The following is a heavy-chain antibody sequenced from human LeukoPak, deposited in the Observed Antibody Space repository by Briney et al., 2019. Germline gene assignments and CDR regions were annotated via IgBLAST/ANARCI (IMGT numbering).Heavy chain of an antibody. J-gene: IGHJ4*02. CDR1: GFTFSSYS. V-gene: IGHV3-21*01. D-gene: IGHD6-19*01. Sequence: KPGGSLRLSCAASGFTFSSYSMNWVRQAPGKGLEWVSSISSSSSYIYYADSVKGRFTISRDNAKNSLYLQMNSLRVEDTAVYYCARDRFGSGWYGGGYYFDYWGQGTLVTVSS. CDR2: ISSSSSYI. CDR3: ARDRFGSGWYGGGYYFDY.